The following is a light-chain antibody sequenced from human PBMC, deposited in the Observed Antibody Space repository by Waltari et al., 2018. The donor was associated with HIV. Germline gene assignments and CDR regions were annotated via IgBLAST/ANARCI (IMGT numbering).Light chain of an antibody. CDR2: WAS. Sequence: DIVMTQSPDSLAVSLGGRVTIPCKSSKKILFSSTNKNDLSCFQQRPGQPPRLLSYWASTRESGVPERFPDSGSGTNFTRTISRLQADDVAVYLCQQYYSTPRTFGQGPKVELK. CDR3: QQYYSTPRT. CDR1: KKILFSSTNKND. V-gene: IGKV4-1*01. J-gene: IGKJ1*01.